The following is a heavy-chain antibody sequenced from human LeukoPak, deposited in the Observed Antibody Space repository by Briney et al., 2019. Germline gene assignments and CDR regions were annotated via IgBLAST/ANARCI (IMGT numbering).Heavy chain of an antibody. CDR1: GGSISSGSYN. V-gene: IGHV4-61*02. J-gene: IGHJ3*02. CDR2: IYTSGST. CDR3: ARDSRITMIVVPFDI. D-gene: IGHD3-22*01. Sequence: PSQTLSLTCTVSGGSISSGSYNWSWIRQPAGKGLEWIGRIYTSGSTNYNPSLKSRVTISVDTSKNQFSLKLSSVTAADTAVYYCARDSRITMIVVPFDIWGQGTMVTVSS.